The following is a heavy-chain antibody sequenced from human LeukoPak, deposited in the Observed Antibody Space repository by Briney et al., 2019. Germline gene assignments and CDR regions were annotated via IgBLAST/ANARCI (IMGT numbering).Heavy chain of an antibody. CDR2: ISDSGGST. J-gene: IGHJ4*02. CDR1: GFTFSNYA. D-gene: IGHD3-10*01. V-gene: IGHV3-23*01. Sequence: QPGGFLRLSCAASGFTFSNYAMTWVRQAPGKGLEWVSGISDSGGSTYYADSVKGRFTISRDNSKNTLYLQMNSLRAEDTAVYYCAKSLSGGGYYFEYWGQGTLVTVSS. CDR3: AKSLSGGGYYFEY.